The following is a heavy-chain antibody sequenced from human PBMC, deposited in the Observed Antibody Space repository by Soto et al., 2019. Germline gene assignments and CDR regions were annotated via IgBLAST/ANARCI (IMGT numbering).Heavy chain of an antibody. CDR3: ARAASIAVAVVT. CDR2: IYYSGST. V-gene: IGHV4-59*08. CDR1: GGSISSYY. J-gene: IGHJ5*02. D-gene: IGHD6-19*01. Sequence: SETLFLTCTVSGGSISSYYWSWIRQPPGKGLEWIGYIYYSGSTNYNPSLKSRVTISVDTSKNQFSLKLSSVTAADTAVYYCARAASIAVAVVTWGQGTLVTVSS.